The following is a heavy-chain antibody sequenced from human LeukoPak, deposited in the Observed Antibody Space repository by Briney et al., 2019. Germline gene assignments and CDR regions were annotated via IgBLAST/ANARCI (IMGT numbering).Heavy chain of an antibody. CDR3: ARLIAVAGRGDWFDP. CDR2: INPNSGGT. V-gene: IGHV1-2*02. J-gene: IGHJ5*02. Sequence: ASVKVSCKASGYTFTGYYMHWVRQAPGQGLEWMGWINPNSGGTNYAQKFQGRDTMTRDTSISTAYMELSRLRSDDTAVYYCARLIAVAGRGDWFDPWGQGTLVTVSS. D-gene: IGHD6-19*01. CDR1: GYTFTGYY.